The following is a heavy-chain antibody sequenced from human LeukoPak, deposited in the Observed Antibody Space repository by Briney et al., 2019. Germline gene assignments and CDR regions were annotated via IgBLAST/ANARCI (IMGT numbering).Heavy chain of an antibody. D-gene: IGHD4-23*01. CDR2: IIPIFGTA. CDR3: ATSHYGGNSGVRSAAYYYYMDV. CDR1: GGTFSSYA. J-gene: IGHJ6*03. V-gene: IGHV1-69*13. Sequence: SVKVSCKASGGTFSSYAISWVRQAPGQGLEWMGGIIPIFGTANYAQKFQGRVTITADESTSTAYMELSSLRSEDTAVYYCATSHYGGNSGVRSAAYYYYMDVWGKGTTVTISS.